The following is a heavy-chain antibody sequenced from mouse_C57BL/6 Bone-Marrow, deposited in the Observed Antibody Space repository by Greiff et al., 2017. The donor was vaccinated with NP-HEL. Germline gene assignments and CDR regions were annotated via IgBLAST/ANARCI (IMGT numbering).Heavy chain of an antibody. CDR3: AREGLLRLAWFAY. CDR2: ISSGSSTI. D-gene: IGHD2-3*01. CDR1: GFTFSDYG. J-gene: IGHJ3*01. V-gene: IGHV5-17*01. Sequence: EVKLMESGGGLVKPGGSLKLSCAASGFTFSDYGMHWVRQAPEKGLEWVAYISSGSSTIYYADTVKGRFTISRDNAKNTLFLQMTSLRSEDTAMYYCAREGLLRLAWFAYWGQGTLVTVSA.